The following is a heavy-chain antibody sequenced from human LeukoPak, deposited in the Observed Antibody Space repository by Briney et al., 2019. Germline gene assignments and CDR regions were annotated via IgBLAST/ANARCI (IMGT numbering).Heavy chain of an antibody. D-gene: IGHD3-10*01. J-gene: IGHJ5*02. CDR2: MNPNSGNT. CDR3: ARLPDYYGSGSYYNWFDP. Sequence: GASVEVSFKASGSPFTSYDINLVRPATGQGPGGMGRMNPNSGNTGYAQKFQGRVTMTRNTSISTAYMELSSLRSEDTAVYYCARLPDYYGSGSYYNWFDPWGQGTLVTVSS. V-gene: IGHV1-8*01. CDR1: GSPFTSYD.